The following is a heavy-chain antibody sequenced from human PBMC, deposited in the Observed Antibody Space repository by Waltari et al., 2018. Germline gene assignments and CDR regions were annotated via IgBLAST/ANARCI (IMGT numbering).Heavy chain of an antibody. V-gene: IGHV4-39*01. CDR3: ARRPDDSSGFIDY. Sequence: QLQLQESGPGLVKPSQTRSLTCTVSGGSISSTSYYWGWIRQPPGKGLEWIGSIYYSGSTYYNPSLKSRVTIYVDTSKNQFSLKLSSVTAADTAVYYCARRPDDSSGFIDYWGQGTLVTVSS. D-gene: IGHD3-22*01. CDR1: GGSISSTSYY. J-gene: IGHJ4*02. CDR2: IYYSGST.